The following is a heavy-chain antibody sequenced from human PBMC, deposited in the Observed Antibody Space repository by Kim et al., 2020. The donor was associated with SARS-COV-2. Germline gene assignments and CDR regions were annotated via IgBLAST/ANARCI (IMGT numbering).Heavy chain of an antibody. Sequence: GGSLRLSCAASGFTFGDYAMHWVRQAPGKGLEWVSGISRDSGSIGYADSVKGRFTISRDNAKNSLYLQMNSLRAEDTALYYCAEARGDYCDSSGYYFDYWGQGTLVTVSS. CDR2: ISRDSGSI. CDR1: GFTFGDYA. J-gene: IGHJ4*02. D-gene: IGHD3-22*01. V-gene: IGHV3-9*01. CDR3: AEARGDYCDSSGYYFDY.